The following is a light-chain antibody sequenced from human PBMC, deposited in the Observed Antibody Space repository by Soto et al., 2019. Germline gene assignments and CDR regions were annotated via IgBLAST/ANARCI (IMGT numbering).Light chain of an antibody. J-gene: IGKJ1*01. CDR2: GAS. Sequence: PGERVTLSCRASQSVSSSYLTWYQQKPGQAPRLLIYGASTRATSIPARFSGSGSGTDFTLTISSLQPEDFAVYYCQQDYNLPETFGQGTKVDNK. CDR3: QQDYNLPET. CDR1: QSVSSSY. V-gene: IGKV3D-7*01.